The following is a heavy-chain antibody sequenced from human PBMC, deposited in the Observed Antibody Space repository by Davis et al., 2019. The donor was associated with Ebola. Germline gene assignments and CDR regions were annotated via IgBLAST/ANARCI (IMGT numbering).Heavy chain of an antibody. J-gene: IGHJ3*02. CDR1: GGSISGGGYY. CDR3: VRDSSGDAFDM. Sequence: PSETLSLTCTVSGGSISGGGYYWTWIRQIPGKGLEWIGYIFQNGNTNYNPSLKSRLSISIDPSKNRFSLKLSSVSAADTAIYYCVRDSSGDAFDMWGQGTMVTVSS. V-gene: IGHV4-31*03. CDR2: IFQNGNT.